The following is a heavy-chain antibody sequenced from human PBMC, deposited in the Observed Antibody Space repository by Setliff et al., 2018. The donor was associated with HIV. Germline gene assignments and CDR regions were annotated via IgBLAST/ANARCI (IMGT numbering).Heavy chain of an antibody. J-gene: IGHJ4*02. CDR2: ISYDGRNK. CDR3: ARSRDCRGGSCDYFDH. V-gene: IGHV3-30*04. Sequence: PGESLKISCAVSGFTSNSYAIHWVRQAPGKGLEWVAAISYDGRNKFYADSVKGRFTISGDNSKKTLHLQMYSLRPDDTSVYYCARSRDCRGGSCDYFDHWGQGTLVTVSS. CDR1: GFTSNSYA. D-gene: IGHD2-15*01.